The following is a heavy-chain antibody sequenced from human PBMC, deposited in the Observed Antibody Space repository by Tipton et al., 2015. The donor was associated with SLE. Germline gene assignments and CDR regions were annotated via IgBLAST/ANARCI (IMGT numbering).Heavy chain of an antibody. CDR2: IYYSGST. CDR3: ARATGEYSSSFYYYMDV. V-gene: IGHV4-59*12. Sequence: TLSLTCTVSGGSISSYYWSWIRQPPGKGLEWIGYIYYSGSTYYNPSLKSRVSMSVDTSKSQFSLKLTSVTAADTAVYYCARATGEYSSSFYYYMDVWGKGTTVTVSS. D-gene: IGHD6-6*01. J-gene: IGHJ6*03. CDR1: GGSISSYY.